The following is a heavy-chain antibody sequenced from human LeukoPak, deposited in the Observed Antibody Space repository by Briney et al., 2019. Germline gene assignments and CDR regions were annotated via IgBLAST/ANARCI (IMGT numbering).Heavy chain of an antibody. Sequence: GASVKVSCKASGYTFTSYGISWVRQAPGKGLEWVSAISGSGGSTYYADSVKGRFTISRDNSKNTLYLQMNSLRAEDTAVYHCVLFWFGRYYFDYWGQGTLVTVSS. V-gene: IGHV3-23*01. CDR3: VLFWFGRYYFDY. CDR2: ISGSGGST. D-gene: IGHD3-10*01. CDR1: GYTFTSYG. J-gene: IGHJ4*02.